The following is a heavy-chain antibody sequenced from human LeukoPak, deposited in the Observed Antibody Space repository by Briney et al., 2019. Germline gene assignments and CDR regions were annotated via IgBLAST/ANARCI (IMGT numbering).Heavy chain of an antibody. CDR2: ITSSSSYI. Sequence: GGSLRLSCAASGFTFSNYSMNWVRQAPGKGLEWVSSITSSSSYIYYADSVKGRFTISRDNAKNSLYLQMNSLRADDTAVYYCARALGNQLGHSRSKSAPNDYWGQGTLVTVSS. CDR1: GFTFSNYS. D-gene: IGHD1-26*01. V-gene: IGHV3-21*01. J-gene: IGHJ4*01. CDR3: ARALGNQLGHSRSKSAPNDY.